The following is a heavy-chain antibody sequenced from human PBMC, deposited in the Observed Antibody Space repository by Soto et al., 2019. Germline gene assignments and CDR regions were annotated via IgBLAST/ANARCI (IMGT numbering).Heavy chain of an antibody. Sequence: QVPLVESGGGVVQPGRSLRLSCAASGFTFSSYAMHWVRQAPGKGLEWVAVISYDGSNKYYADSVKGRFTISRDNSKNTLYLQMNSLRAEDTAVYYCARVLSGSSSGGGVGYYGMDVWGQGTTVTVSS. D-gene: IGHD6-6*01. CDR3: ARVLSGSSSGGGVGYYGMDV. CDR2: ISYDGSNK. J-gene: IGHJ6*02. CDR1: GFTFSSYA. V-gene: IGHV3-30-3*01.